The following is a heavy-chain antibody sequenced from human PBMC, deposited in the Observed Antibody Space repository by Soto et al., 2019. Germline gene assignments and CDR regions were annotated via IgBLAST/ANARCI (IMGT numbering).Heavy chain of an antibody. CDR3: ARDPDITIFGVVNWFDP. J-gene: IGHJ5*02. CDR2: INAGNGNT. CDR1: GYTFTSHA. Sequence: ASVKVSCKASGYTFTSHAMHWVRQAPGQRLEWMGWINAGNGNTKYSQKFQGRVTITRDTSASTAYMELSSLRSEDTAVYYCARDPDITIFGVVNWFDPWGQGTLVTVSS. V-gene: IGHV1-3*01. D-gene: IGHD3-3*01.